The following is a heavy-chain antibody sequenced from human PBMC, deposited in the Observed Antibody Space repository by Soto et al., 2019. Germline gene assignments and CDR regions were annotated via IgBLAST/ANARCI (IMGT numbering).Heavy chain of an antibody. D-gene: IGHD3-3*01. V-gene: IGHV4-30-4*01. CDR1: GGSISSGDYY. CDR3: ARVFTIFGVVIMTPGWFDP. CDR2: IYYSGST. J-gene: IGHJ5*02. Sequence: SETLSLTCTVSGGSISSGDYYWSWIRQPPGKGLEWIGYIYYSGSTYYNPSLKSRVTISVDTSKNQFSLMLSSVTAADTAVYYCARVFTIFGVVIMTPGWFDPWGQGTLVTVSS.